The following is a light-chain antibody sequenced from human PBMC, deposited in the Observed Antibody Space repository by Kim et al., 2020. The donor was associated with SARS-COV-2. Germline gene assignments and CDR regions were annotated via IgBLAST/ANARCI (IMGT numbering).Light chain of an antibody. J-gene: IGLJ3*02. CDR3: ESWDDSLNGPV. Sequence: GHKVTIPCSGSSSNIGTEIVNWYQQLPGTAPKLLIYSNNQRPSGVPDRFSGSKSGTSASLTISGLQSEDEADYYCESWDDSLNGPVFGGGTQLTVL. CDR1: SSNIGTEI. V-gene: IGLV1-44*01. CDR2: SNN.